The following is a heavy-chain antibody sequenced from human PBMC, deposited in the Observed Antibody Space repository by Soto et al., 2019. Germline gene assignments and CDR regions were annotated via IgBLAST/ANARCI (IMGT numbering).Heavy chain of an antibody. J-gene: IGHJ4*02. D-gene: IGHD3-22*01. CDR3: ARALTYYYDIDY. CDR1: GFTFGASA. Sequence: PGGSLRLSCAASGFTFGASALQWVRQASGKGLVWVSRINSDGSRTTYADSVKGRFTISRDNAKNMLHLQMNSLRAEDTAVYYCARALTYYYDIDYWGQGTLVTVSS. CDR2: INSDGSRT. V-gene: IGHV3-74*01.